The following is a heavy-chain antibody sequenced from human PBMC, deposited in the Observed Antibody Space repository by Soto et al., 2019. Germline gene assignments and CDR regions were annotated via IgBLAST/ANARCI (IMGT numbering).Heavy chain of an antibody. V-gene: IGHV2-5*02. D-gene: IGHD2-21*01. CDR3: AHCGDLNWFDP. J-gene: IGHJ5*02. CDR1: GFSLSTSGVG. CDR2: IYWDDDK. Sequence: QITLRESGPPLVKPTQTLTLTCTFSGFSLSTSGVGVGWIRQPPGKALEWLALIYWDDDKRYSPSLKSRLTTNKDTSKNQVVLTITYMDPVDTATYYWAHCGDLNWFDPWGQGTLVTVSS.